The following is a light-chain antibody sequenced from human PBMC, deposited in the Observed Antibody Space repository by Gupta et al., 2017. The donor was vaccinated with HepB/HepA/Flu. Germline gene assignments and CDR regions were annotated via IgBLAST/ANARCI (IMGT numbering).Light chain of an antibody. CDR2: AAS. CDR1: QGISNY. CDR3: QQLNSYPLT. J-gene: IGKJ4*01. V-gene: IGKV1-9*01. Sequence: DIQLTQSPSFLSASVGDRVTITCRASQGISNYVAWYQQKSGKTPKLLIYAASTVQSGVPSRFSGSGSGTEFTLTISSRQPEDFATYYCQQLNSYPLTFGGGTKVDIK.